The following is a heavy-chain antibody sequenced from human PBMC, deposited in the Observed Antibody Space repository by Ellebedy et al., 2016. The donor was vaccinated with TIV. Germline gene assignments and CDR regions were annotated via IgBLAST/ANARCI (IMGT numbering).Heavy chain of an antibody. V-gene: IGHV1-24*01. Sequence: ASVKVSXKVSRYTLTELSMHWVRQAPGKGLEWMGGFDPEDGETIYAQKFQGRVTMTEDTSTDTAYMELSSLRSEDTAVYYCATRGATSNWFDPWGQGTLVTVSS. D-gene: IGHD1-26*01. J-gene: IGHJ5*02. CDR3: ATRGATSNWFDP. CDR2: FDPEDGET. CDR1: RYTLTELS.